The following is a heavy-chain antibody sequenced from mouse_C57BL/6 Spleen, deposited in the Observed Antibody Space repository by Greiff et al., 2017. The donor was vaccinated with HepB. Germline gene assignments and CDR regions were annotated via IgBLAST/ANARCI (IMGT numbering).Heavy chain of an antibody. Sequence: QVQLQQSGAELMKPGASVKLSCKATGYTFTGYWIEWVKQRPGHGLEWIGEILPGSGSTNYNEKFKGKATFTADTSSNTAYMQLSSLTTEDSAIYYGARGGGHGNYLYYYAMDYWGQGTSVTVSS. V-gene: IGHV1-9*01. CDR3: ARGGGHGNYLYYYAMDY. CDR1: GYTFTGYW. D-gene: IGHD2-1*01. J-gene: IGHJ4*01. CDR2: ILPGSGST.